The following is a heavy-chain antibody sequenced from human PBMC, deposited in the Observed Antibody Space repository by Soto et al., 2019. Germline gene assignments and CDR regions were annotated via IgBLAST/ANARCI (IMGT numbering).Heavy chain of an antibody. V-gene: IGHV3-9*01. J-gene: IGHJ6*02. Sequence: PGGSLRLSCAASGFTFGDYAMHWVRQVPGKGLEWVSGFKWNGGDVGYADSVKGRFTISRDNAKNSLYLQMNSLRPEDTAVYYCAKDRSSGSPYYGMDFWGQGTMVTVSS. CDR2: FKWNGGDV. CDR1: GFTFGDYA. D-gene: IGHD3-10*01. CDR3: AKDRSSGSPYYGMDF.